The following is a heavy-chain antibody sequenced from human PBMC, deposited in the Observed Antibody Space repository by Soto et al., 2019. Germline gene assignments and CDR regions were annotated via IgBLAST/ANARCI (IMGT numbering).Heavy chain of an antibody. J-gene: IGHJ3*02. Sequence: PSETLSLTCTVSGDSISSSNSHWGWTRQPPGKGLEYIGSVYYGGAIFYSGNIYYNPSLKSRVTISVDTSKNQFSLRLSSVTAADTGVYYCVRYDCINMKPYSPEGFHIWGQGTMVTVSS. V-gene: IGHV4-39*01. CDR1: GDSISSSNSH. CDR3: VRYDCINMKPYSPEGFHI. CDR2: VYYGGAIFYSGNI. D-gene: IGHD2-8*01.